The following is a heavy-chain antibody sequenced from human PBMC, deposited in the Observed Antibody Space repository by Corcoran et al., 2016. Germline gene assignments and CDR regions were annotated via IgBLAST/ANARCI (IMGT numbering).Heavy chain of an antibody. CDR2: VNPNSGGT. V-gene: IGHV1-2*02. CDR1: GYTFTGYY. Sequence: QVQLVQSGAEVKKPGASVKVSCKASGYTFTGYYMHWVRQAPGQGLEWMGWVNPNSGGTNYAQKFQGRVTMTRDTSISNAYMELSRLRSDDTAVYYGARNRYCSSTSCYSPRFDPWGQGTLVTVSS. D-gene: IGHD2-2*01. J-gene: IGHJ5*02. CDR3: ARNRYCSSTSCYSPRFDP.